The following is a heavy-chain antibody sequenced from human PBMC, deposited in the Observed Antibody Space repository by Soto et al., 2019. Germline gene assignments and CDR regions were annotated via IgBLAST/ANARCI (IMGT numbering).Heavy chain of an antibody. CDR3: AKAQGGSYFDY. D-gene: IGHD2-15*01. V-gene: IGHV3-23*01. Sequence: PGGSLRLSCAASGFIFSSNAMSWVRQAPGKGLEWVSGISSSGGSTYYADSVKGRFTISRDNSKNMLYLQMNNLRAEDTAVYYCAKAQGGSYFDYWGQGTLVTVSS. CDR1: GFIFSSNA. CDR2: ISSSGGST. J-gene: IGHJ4*02.